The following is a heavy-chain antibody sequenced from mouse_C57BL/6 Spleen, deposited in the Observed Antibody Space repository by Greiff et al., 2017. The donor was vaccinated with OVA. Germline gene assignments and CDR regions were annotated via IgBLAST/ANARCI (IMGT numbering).Heavy chain of an antibody. J-gene: IGHJ4*01. CDR2: IRNKANGYTT. D-gene: IGHD4-1*01. V-gene: IGHV7-3*01. Sequence: EVQGVESGGGLVQPGGSLSLSCAASGFTFTDYYMSWVRQPPGKALEWLGFIRNKANGYTTEYSASLKGRFTIYRDNSPSILYLQMNALRAEDSATYYCARYPPGTQAMDYWGQGTSVTVSS. CDR1: GFTFTDYY. CDR3: ARYPPGTQAMDY.